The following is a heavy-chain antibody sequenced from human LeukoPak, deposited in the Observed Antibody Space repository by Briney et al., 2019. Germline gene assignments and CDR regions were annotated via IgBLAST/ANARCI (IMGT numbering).Heavy chain of an antibody. D-gene: IGHD3-22*01. CDR3: AKDFRYYDSSGYYASD. J-gene: IGHJ4*02. Sequence: GGSLRLSCAASGFTFSSYGMHWVRQAPGKGLEWVALIRYDGSNKYYADSVKGRFTISRDNSKNTLYLQMNSLRAEDTAVYYCAKDFRYYDSSGYYASDWGQGTLVTVSS. CDR1: GFTFSSYG. CDR2: IRYDGSNK. V-gene: IGHV3-30*02.